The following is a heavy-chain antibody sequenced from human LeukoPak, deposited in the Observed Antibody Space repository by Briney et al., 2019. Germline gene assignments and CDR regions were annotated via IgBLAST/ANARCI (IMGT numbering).Heavy chain of an antibody. D-gene: IGHD3-9*01. J-gene: IGHJ4*02. Sequence: ASVKVSCKSSGYTFTGYYMHWVRQAPGQGLEWMGWINPDSGGTNYAQKFQGRVTMTRDTSSSTDYMELSRLRSDDTAVYYCARTAIFSPFSFDYWGQGTLVTVSS. CDR2: INPDSGGT. V-gene: IGHV1-2*02. CDR3: ARTAIFSPFSFDY. CDR1: GYTFTGYY.